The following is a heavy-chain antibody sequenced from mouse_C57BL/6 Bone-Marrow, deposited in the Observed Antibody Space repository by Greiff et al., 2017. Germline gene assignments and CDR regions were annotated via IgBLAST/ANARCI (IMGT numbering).Heavy chain of an antibody. CDR2: IYPGDGDT. V-gene: IGHV1-80*01. J-gene: IGHJ1*03. CDR1: GYAFSSYW. Sequence: VQVVESGAELVKPGASVKISCKASGYAFSSYWMNWVKQRPGKGLEWIGQIYPGDGDTNYNGKFKGKATLTADKSSSTAYMQLSSLTSEDSAVYFCARRGPWYFDVWGKGTTVTVSS. CDR3: ARRGPWYFDV.